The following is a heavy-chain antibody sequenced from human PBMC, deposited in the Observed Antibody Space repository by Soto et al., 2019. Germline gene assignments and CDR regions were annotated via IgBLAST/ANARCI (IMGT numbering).Heavy chain of an antibody. CDR2: LYYSGST. CDR1: GGSISSSSYY. J-gene: IGHJ4*02. CDR3: TNAYSISWPQFDY. D-gene: IGHD6-13*01. Sequence: QLQLQESGPGLVKPSETLSLTCTVSGGSISSSSYYWGWIRQPPGKGMEWIGSLYYSGSTYYNPSLKSRVTISVDRSKNQFSLKLSSVTAAETAVYYCTNAYSISWPQFDYWVQGTLVTVSS. V-gene: IGHV4-39*01.